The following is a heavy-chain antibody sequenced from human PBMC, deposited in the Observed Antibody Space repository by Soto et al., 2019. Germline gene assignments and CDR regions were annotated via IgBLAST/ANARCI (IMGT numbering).Heavy chain of an antibody. CDR1: GFTFSSYA. CDR3: AKIHSGSSEDAFDV. CDR2: ISGSGGVT. Sequence: EVQLLESGGGLVQPGGSQRLSCAASGFTFSSYAMSWVRQGPGKGLEWVTLISGSGGVTDYADSVKGRFTVSRDNSKNTMYLELNSLTAGDTAIYYCAKIHSGSSEDAFDVWGQWTVVTVSS. J-gene: IGHJ3*01. V-gene: IGHV3-23*01. D-gene: IGHD6-19*01.